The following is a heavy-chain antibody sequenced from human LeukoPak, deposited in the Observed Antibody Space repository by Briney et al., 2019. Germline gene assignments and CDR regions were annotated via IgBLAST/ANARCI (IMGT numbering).Heavy chain of an antibody. D-gene: IGHD1-26*01. CDR2: IWYDGSNK. Sequence: GGSLRLSCAASGFTFSSYGMHWVRQAPGKGLEWVAVIWYDGSNKYYADSVKGRFTISRDNSKNTLYLQMNSLRAEDTAVYYCARDLPGSYYFDYWGQGTLVTVSS. V-gene: IGHV3-33*01. CDR1: GFTFSSYG. J-gene: IGHJ4*02. CDR3: ARDLPGSYYFDY.